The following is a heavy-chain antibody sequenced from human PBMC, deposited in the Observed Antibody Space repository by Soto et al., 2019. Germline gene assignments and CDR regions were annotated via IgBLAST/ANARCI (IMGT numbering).Heavy chain of an antibody. Sequence: QVHLVESGGGVVQPGWSLRLSCAASGFTFSTSVIHWVRQAPGKGLEWVAAISHDGNGQHYPDSVKGRFTISRDNSKNTVYVQMDTLRPEDTAVYYCAKEDYSSGRAATFQHWGQGTLVTVSS. CDR3: AKEDYSSGRAATFQH. CDR2: ISHDGNGQ. J-gene: IGHJ1*01. D-gene: IGHD3-22*01. V-gene: IGHV3-30*18. CDR1: GFTFSTSV.